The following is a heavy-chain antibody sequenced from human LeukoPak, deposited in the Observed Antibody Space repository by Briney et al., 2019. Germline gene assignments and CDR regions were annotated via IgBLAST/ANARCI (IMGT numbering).Heavy chain of an antibody. V-gene: IGHV3-23*01. CDR3: AKWGDYDILTGYYDSDY. D-gene: IGHD3-9*01. J-gene: IGHJ4*02. CDR1: GLIFNNYA. Sequence: GGSLRLSCAASGLIFNNYAMSWVRQAPGRGLEWVSAIGGRDGGTYYADSVKGRFTVSRDDPKNTLYLQMNTLRVEDTAVYYCAKWGDYDILTGYYDSDYWGQGTLVTVSS. CDR2: IGGRDGGT.